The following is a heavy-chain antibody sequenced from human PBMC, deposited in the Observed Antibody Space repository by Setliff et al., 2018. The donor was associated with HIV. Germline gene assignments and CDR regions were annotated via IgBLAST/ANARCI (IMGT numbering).Heavy chain of an antibody. V-gene: IGHV3-23*01. CDR3: AQAQTSVSGSYYQYLQH. D-gene: IGHD3-10*01. CDR2: ISGSGGNT. CDR1: GFTFMNYA. J-gene: IGHJ1*01. Sequence: PGGSLRLSCAASGFTFMNYAMSWVRQAPGKGLAWVSTISGSGGNTYYADSVKGRFTISRDNSNNMLYLRMNSLRAEDTAVYYCAQAQTSVSGSYYQYLQHWGQGTLVTVSS.